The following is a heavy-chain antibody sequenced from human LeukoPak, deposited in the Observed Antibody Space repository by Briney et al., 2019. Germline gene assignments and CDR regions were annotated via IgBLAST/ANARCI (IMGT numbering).Heavy chain of an antibody. Sequence: GGSLRLSCAASGFTFSRYGMHWVRQAPGKGLEWVTAISYDGGNKYYADSVKGRFTISRDNAKNSLYLQMNSLRAEDTALYYCASGGDYEDAFDIWGQGTMVTVSS. CDR3: ASGGDYEDAFDI. J-gene: IGHJ3*02. CDR1: GFTFSRYG. D-gene: IGHD4-17*01. CDR2: ISYDGGNK. V-gene: IGHV3-30*04.